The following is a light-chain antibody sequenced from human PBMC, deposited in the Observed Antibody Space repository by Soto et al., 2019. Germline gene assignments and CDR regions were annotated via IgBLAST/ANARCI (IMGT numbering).Light chain of an antibody. CDR1: QSVSSM. J-gene: IGKJ5*01. CDR2: DAS. V-gene: IGKV3D-15*01. CDR3: QEHASI. Sequence: EIVMTQSPATLSVSPGERATLSCRASQSVSSMLAWYQQKPGQPPTLLIYDASTRATGIPDRFSGSGSGTDFTLTISRLEPEDFAVYYCQEHASIFGQGTRLEIK.